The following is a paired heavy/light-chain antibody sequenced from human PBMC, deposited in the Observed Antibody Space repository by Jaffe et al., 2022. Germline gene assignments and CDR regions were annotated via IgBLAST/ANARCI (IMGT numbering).Heavy chain of an antibody. V-gene: IGHV3-73*02. J-gene: IGHJ4*02. CDR2: IKTRRDVYAT. CDR3: IRRGEIDPDFNFDF. CDR1: GFTFSGSA. D-gene: IGHD3-16*01. Sequence: EVQLVESGGGLVQPGGSLKLSCVASGFTFSGSAIHWVRQAPGKGLEWVARIKTRRDVYATAYAASVRGRFTISREDSKNTAYLQMNDLVTEDTAVYYCIRRGEIDPDFNFDFWGQGALVTVSS.
Light chain of an antibody. CDR2: LGS. V-gene: IGKV2-28*01. CDR3: MQILQTPVT. Sequence: DIVMTQSPLSLPVTPGEPASISCTSSQSLLHSDGRTYLGWYLQKPGQSPQLLIYLGSNRASGVSDRFSGSGTGTDFTLKISRVEAEDVGVFYCMQILQTPVTFGQGTRLDIK. CDR1: QSLLHSDGRTY. J-gene: IGKJ5*01.